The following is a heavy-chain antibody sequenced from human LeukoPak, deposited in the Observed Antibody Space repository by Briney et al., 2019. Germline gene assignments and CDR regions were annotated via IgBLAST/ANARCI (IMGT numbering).Heavy chain of an antibody. D-gene: IGHD3-22*01. CDR2: IIPIFGTA. Sequence: SVKVSCKASGGTFSSYAISWVRQAPGQGLEWTGGIIPIFGTANYAQKLQGRVTMTTDTSTSTAYMELRSLRSDDTAVYYCARDQYYYDSSGYSYWGQGTLVTVSS. CDR1: GGTFSSYA. V-gene: IGHV1-69*05. J-gene: IGHJ4*02. CDR3: ARDQYYYDSSGYSY.